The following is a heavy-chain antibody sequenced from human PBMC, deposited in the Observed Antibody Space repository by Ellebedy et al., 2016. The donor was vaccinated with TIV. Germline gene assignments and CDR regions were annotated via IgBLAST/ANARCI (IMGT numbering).Heavy chain of an antibody. V-gene: IGHV1-18*01. CDR1: GYTFTNFG. CDR3: ARDSDYGGVTNHWYFNL. CDR2: VSPYNGNT. D-gene: IGHD4-23*01. J-gene: IGHJ2*01. Sequence: ASVKVSCXASGYTFTNFGISWVRQAPGQGLEWMGWVSPYNGNTNYVQKFQARVTMTTDTSTSTAYMELRSLRSDDTALYFCARDSDYGGVTNHWYFNLWGRGTLVTVSS.